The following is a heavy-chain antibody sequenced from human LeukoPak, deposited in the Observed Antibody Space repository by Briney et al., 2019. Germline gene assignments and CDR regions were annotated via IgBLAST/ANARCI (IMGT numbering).Heavy chain of an antibody. V-gene: IGHV3-30*04. J-gene: IGHJ6*02. CDR1: GFTFSSYA. D-gene: IGHD3-9*01. CDR2: ISYDGSNK. CDR3: ARGLVDILTGYYYYYGMDV. Sequence: AGGSLSLSGAASGFTFSSYAMHWVRQPPGKGLEGVAVISYDGSNKYYADSVKGRFTISRDNSKNTLYLQMNSLRAEDTAVYYCARGLVDILTGYYYYYGMDVWGQGTTVTVSS.